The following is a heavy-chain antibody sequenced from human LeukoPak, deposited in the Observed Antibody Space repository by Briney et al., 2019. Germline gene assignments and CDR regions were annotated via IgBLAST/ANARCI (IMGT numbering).Heavy chain of an antibody. CDR1: GDSTGSYS. V-gene: IGHV4-59*08. Sequence: SQTLSLTCTVSGDSTGSYSWSWIRQPPGKGLEWIGYIYYSGSTNYNPSLKSRVTISVDTSKNQFSLKLSSVTTADTAVYYCARRYCSGGSCYPDYWGQGTLVTVSS. CDR2: IYYSGST. J-gene: IGHJ4*02. D-gene: IGHD2-15*01. CDR3: ARRYCSGGSCYPDY.